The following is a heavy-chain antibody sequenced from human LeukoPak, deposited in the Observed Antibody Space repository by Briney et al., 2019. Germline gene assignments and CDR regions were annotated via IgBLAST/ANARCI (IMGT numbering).Heavy chain of an antibody. CDR1: GYIFTNYG. V-gene: IGHV1-18*01. D-gene: IGHD3-22*01. J-gene: IGHJ4*02. Sequence: ASVTVSCKASGYIFTNYGLSWVRQAPGQGLEWMGWISTYNGHTNYPQKLQGRVTMTIDTSTSTAYMELRGLRSDDTAVYYCARAGHRRYYYDNGYDYWGQGTLVTVSS. CDR3: ARAGHRRYYYDNGYDY. CDR2: ISTYNGHT.